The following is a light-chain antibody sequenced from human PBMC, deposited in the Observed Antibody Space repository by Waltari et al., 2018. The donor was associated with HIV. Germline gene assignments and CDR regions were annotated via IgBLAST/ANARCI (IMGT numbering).Light chain of an antibody. CDR1: QNIINN. CDR3: QQYNTWPLS. CDR2: VAS. J-gene: IGKJ4*01. Sequence: EIVMTQSPATLSVSPGERATLSCRASQNIINNLAWYQQKPGQAPRHLIDVASTRATSIPARFSGSGYGTDFTLTINSLQSEDIAGYYCQQYNTWPLSFGGGTKVEIK. V-gene: IGKV3-15*01.